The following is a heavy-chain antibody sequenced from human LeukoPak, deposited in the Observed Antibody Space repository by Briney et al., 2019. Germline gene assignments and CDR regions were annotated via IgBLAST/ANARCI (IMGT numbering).Heavy chain of an antibody. J-gene: IGHJ4*02. CDR2: ISYDGSDE. D-gene: IGHD3-3*01. Sequence: GGSLRLSCAASGFTFSSYAMSWVRQAPGKGLEWVGVISYDGSDEYYTDSVKGRITISRDNSKNTVYLQMNSLRADDTAVYYCARDFTPEWFDIHWGQGTLVTVS. V-gene: IGHV3-30*04. CDR3: ARDFTPEWFDIH. CDR1: GFTFSSYA.